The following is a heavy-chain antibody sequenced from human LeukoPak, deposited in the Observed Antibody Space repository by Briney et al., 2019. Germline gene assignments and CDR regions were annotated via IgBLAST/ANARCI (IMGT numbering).Heavy chain of an antibody. CDR3: ARAPVAPVVPGNPVGLWFDP. CDR1: GGSISSGGYS. V-gene: IGHV4-30-2*01. Sequence: SQTLSLTCAVSGGSISSGGYSWSWIRQPSGKGLEWIGYIYHSGSTYYNPSLKSRVTISVDRSKNQFSLKLSSVTAADTAVYYCARAPVAPVVPGNPVGLWFDPWGQGTLVTVSS. D-gene: IGHD2-2*01. CDR2: IYHSGST. J-gene: IGHJ5*02.